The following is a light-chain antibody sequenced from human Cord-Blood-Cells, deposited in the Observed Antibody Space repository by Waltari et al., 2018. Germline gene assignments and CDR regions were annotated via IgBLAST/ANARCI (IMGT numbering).Light chain of an antibody. V-gene: IGKV1-5*03. CDR1: QSISSW. CDR2: KAS. J-gene: IGKJ2*01. Sequence: DIQMTQSPSTLSASVGDRVTITCRASQSISSWLAWYQQKPGKAPKLLIYKASSLESGVPSRVSGSGSGTEFTLTISSLQPDDFATYYCQQYNSYSHTFGQGTKLEIK. CDR3: QQYNSYSHT.